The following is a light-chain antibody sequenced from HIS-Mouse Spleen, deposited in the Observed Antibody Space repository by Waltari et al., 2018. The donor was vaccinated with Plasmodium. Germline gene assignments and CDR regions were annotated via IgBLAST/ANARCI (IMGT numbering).Light chain of an antibody. CDR3: QQYNNWSFT. CDR2: GAS. V-gene: IGKV3-15*01. CDR1: PSVSSN. J-gene: IGKJ3*01. Sequence: EIVMTQSPATLSVSPGERATLSCRASPSVSSNLAWYQQKPGQAPSLLIYGASTRATGSPARFSGSGSGTEFTLTISSLQSEDFAVYYCQQYNNWSFTFGPGTKVDIK.